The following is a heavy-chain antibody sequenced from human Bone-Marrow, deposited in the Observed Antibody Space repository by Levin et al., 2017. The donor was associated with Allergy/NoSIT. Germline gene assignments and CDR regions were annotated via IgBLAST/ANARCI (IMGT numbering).Heavy chain of an antibody. J-gene: IGHJ6*02. Sequence: SCAASGFTFTNYAMTWVRQAPGKGLEWVSTFSGSGATTYYADSVKGRFIISRDISTNTLHLQMSSLRAEDTAIYDCAKGYCSRNSDYVRGAYYNGMDVWGQGTTVTVAS. V-gene: IGHV3-23*01. CDR3: AKGYCSRNSDYVRGAYYNGMDV. CDR2: FSGSGATT. CDR1: GFTFTNYA. D-gene: IGHD2-2*01.